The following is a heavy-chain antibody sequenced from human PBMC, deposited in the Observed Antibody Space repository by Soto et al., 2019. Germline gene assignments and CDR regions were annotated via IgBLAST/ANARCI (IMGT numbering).Heavy chain of an antibody. D-gene: IGHD2-21*02. CDR1: GGSISSSNW. CDR2: IYHSGST. CDR3: ARDLPHAYCGGDCYINWLDP. J-gene: IGHJ5*02. V-gene: IGHV4-4*02. Sequence: SETLSLTCAVSGGSISSSNWWSWVRQPPGKGLEWIGEIYHSGSTNYNPSLKSRVTISVDKSKNQFSLKLSSVTAADTAVYYCARDLPHAYCGGDCYINWLDPWGQGTLVTVYS.